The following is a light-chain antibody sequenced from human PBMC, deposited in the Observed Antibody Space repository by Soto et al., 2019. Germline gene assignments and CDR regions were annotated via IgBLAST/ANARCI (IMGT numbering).Light chain of an antibody. CDR3: RSYASISTYV. Sequence: QSVLTQPASVSGSPGQSVTISCTGSSSNVGGYNFVPWYQQLPGKAPKLMIYADNNRPSGVSNRFSGSKSGTTASLTISGLQAEDEADYYCRSYASISTYVFGTGTKVTVL. CDR1: SSNVGGYNF. J-gene: IGLJ1*01. V-gene: IGLV2-14*01. CDR2: ADN.